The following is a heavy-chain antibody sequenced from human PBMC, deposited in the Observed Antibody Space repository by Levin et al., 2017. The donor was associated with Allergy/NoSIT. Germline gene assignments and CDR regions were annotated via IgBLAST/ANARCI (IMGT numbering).Heavy chain of an antibody. Sequence: PGGSLRLSCAASGFTFSSYGMHWVRQAPGKGLEWVAVISYDGSNKYYADSVKGRFTISRDNSKNTLYLQMNSLRAEDTAVYYCAKIGGDVWSGYYRDWFDPWGQGPLVAVSS. CDR3: AKIGGDVWSGYYRDWFDP. CDR1: GFTFSSYG. D-gene: IGHD3-3*01. CDR2: ISYDGSNK. V-gene: IGHV3-30*18. J-gene: IGHJ5*02.